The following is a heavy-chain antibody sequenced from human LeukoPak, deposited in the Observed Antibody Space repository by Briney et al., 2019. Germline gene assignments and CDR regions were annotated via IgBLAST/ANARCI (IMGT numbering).Heavy chain of an antibody. J-gene: IGHJ6*03. CDR3: ARPLTYYDFWSGYSQPNYYYYYMDV. CDR1: GGTFSSYA. V-gene: IGHV1-69*01. D-gene: IGHD3-3*01. CDR2: IIPIFCTA. Sequence: ASVKVSCKASGGTFSSYAISWVRQAPGQGLEWMGGIIPIFCTANYPQKFQGRVTITADESTSTSYMELSSLRSEDTAVYYCARPLTYYDFWSGYSQPNYYYYYMDVWGKGTTVTVSS.